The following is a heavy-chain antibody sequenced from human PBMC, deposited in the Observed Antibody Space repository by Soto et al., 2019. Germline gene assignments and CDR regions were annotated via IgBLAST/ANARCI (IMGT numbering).Heavy chain of an antibody. D-gene: IGHD1-1*01. CDR1: GASISVYY. CDR2: IYATGTT. J-gene: IGHJ5*02. CDR3: VRDGTKTLRDWFDP. Sequence: KPSETLSLTCTVSGASISVYYWSWIRKSAGKGLEWIGRIYATGTTDYNPSLKSRVMMSVDTSKKQFSLRLRSVTAADTAVYYCVRDGTKTLRDWFDPWGQGISVTVPQ. V-gene: IGHV4-4*07.